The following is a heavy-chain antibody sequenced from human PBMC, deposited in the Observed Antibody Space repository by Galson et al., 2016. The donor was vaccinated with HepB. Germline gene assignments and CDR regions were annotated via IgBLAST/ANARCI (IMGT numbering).Heavy chain of an antibody. CDR1: GFTFSNYA. J-gene: IGHJ4*02. CDR2: ISSYTGTT. CDR3: AKDGAIYGSCTSTSCSSYSDY. Sequence: SLRLSCAASGFTFSNYAMSWVRQAPGKGLEWVSVISSYTGTTDYADSVKGRFTISRDNSKNTLFLQMNSLRAEDTAIYYCAKDGAIYGSCTSTSCSSYSDYWGQGTLVTASS. D-gene: IGHD2-2*01. V-gene: IGHV3-23*01.